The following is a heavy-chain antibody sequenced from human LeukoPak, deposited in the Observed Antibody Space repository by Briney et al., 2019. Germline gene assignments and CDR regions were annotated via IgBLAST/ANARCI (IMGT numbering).Heavy chain of an antibody. J-gene: IGHJ3*02. D-gene: IGHD2-8*02. CDR1: GFAFSSYA. V-gene: IGHV3-23*01. CDR3: AEELVDAFDI. Sequence: GGSLRLSCTASGFAFSSYAMSWVRQAPGKGLEWASAISGSGGSTYYADSVKGRFTISRDNSKNTLYLQMNSLRAEDTAVYYCAEELVDAFDIWGQGTMVTVSS. CDR2: ISGSGGST.